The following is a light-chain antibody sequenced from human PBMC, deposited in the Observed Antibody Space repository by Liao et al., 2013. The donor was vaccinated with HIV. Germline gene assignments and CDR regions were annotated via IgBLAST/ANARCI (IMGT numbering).Light chain of an antibody. CDR3: QVWDTNSDHPGV. V-gene: IGLV3-21*04. CDR2: SDS. J-gene: IGLJ3*02. Sequence: SYELTQPPSVSVAPGKTAIITCGGNNIGRKSVHWYQQRPGQAPVMVMHSDSDRPSGIPERFSGSNAGNTATLTISRVEAGDEADYFCQVWDTNSDHPGVLGGGTKVTVL. CDR1: NIGRKS.